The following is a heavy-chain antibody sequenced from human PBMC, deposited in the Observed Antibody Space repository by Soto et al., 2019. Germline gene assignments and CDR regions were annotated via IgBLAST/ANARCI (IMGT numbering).Heavy chain of an antibody. CDR1: GSTFTNYW. CDR2: VNPSDSYT. CDR3: ASHGGGRIEVTTVNGMDV. D-gene: IGHD4-4*01. Sequence: GESLKISCKASGSTFTNYWITWVRQMPGKGLEWMGRVNPSDSYTNYSPSFQGTVTSSVEKSINTTYLRWSSLKASDSAKYYCASHGGGRIEVTTVNGMDVWGQGTTVTVSS. J-gene: IGHJ6*02. V-gene: IGHV5-10-1*01.